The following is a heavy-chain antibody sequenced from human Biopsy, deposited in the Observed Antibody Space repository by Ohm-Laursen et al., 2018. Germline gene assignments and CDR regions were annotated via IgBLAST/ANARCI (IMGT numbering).Heavy chain of an antibody. V-gene: IGHV4-4*07. CDR2: IYSSGST. CDR1: GGSLSSYY. CDR3: AGWTPEYDSSRYYLDAFDI. J-gene: IGHJ3*02. Sequence: PGTLSLTCTVSGGSLSSYYWSWIRQPAGKGLEWIGRIYSSGSTNYNPSLKSRVTLSMDTSKRQFSLKLSFVTAADTAVYYCAGWTPEYDSSRYYLDAFDIWGQGTKVTVSS. D-gene: IGHD3-22*01.